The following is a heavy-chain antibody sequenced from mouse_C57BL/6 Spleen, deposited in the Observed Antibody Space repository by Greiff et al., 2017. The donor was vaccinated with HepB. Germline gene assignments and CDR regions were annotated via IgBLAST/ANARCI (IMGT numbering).Heavy chain of an antibody. CDR3: ARHLYYDYDGGYFDV. CDR2: INPNNGGT. J-gene: IGHJ1*03. CDR1: GYTFTDYY. D-gene: IGHD2-4*01. Sequence: EVQLQQSGPELVKPGASVKISCKASGYTFTDYYMNWVKQSHGKSLEWIGDINPNNGGTSYNQKFKGKATLTVDKSSSTAYMELRSLTSEDSAVYYCARHLYYDYDGGYFDVWGTGTTVTVSS. V-gene: IGHV1-26*01.